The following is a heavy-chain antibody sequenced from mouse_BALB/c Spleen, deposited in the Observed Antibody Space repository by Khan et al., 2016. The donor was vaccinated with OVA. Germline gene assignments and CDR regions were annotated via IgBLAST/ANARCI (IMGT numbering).Heavy chain of an antibody. CDR3: AKQNYYGYALDY. V-gene: IGHV3-2*02. CDR2: ISYSGAT. CDR1: GYSITSNYA. J-gene: IGHJ4*01. D-gene: IGHD1-1*01. Sequence: EVKLLESGPSLVKPSQSLSLTCTVTGYSITSNYAWSWIRQFPGSKLEWMGYISYSGATNYNPSPKSRISVTRATSENQFFLQLNSVTTEDTATYFCAKQNYYGYALDYCGQGTSVNVSS.